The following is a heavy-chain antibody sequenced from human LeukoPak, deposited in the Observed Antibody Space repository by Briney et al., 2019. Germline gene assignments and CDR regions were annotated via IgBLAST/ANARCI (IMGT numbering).Heavy chain of an antibody. V-gene: IGHV4-34*01. CDR1: GEHLCCYF. CDR3: SRPGYYYYMDV. Sequence: AEALPLTCAVYGEHLCCYFWGWIRQPPGKGLGWIGEINHSGSTNYNPSLKSRVTISVDTSKNQFALKLSSVTAADTAVYYCSRPGYYYYMDVWGKGTTATVSS. D-gene: IGHD2-2*01. CDR2: INHSGST. J-gene: IGHJ6*03.